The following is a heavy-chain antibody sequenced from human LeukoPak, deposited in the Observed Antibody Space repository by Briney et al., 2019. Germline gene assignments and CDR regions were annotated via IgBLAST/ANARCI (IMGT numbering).Heavy chain of an antibody. V-gene: IGHV1-69*13. J-gene: IGHJ5*02. CDR1: GGTFSSYA. Sequence: ASVKVSCKASGGTFSSYAISWVRQAPGQGLEWMGGIIPIFGTANYAQKFQGRVTITADESTSTAYMELSSLRSEDTAVYYCAREAEDIVVVPAAMPPRTWGQGTLVTVSS. D-gene: IGHD2-2*01. CDR2: IIPIFGTA. CDR3: AREAEDIVVVPAAMPPRT.